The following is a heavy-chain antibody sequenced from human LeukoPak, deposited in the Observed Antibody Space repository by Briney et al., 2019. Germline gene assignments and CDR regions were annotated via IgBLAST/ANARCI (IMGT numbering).Heavy chain of an antibody. CDR2: IYSSGST. CDR1: GASISSGSNY. D-gene: IGHD5-24*01. V-gene: IGHV4-39*02. Sequence: SETLSLTCSVSGASISSGSNYWGWIRQPPGKTLEWIGSIYSSGSTYYNPSLKSRVTISVDTSKNQFSLKLSSVTAADTAVYYCAREGRDGYNWDYWGQGTLVTVSS. CDR3: AREGRDGYNWDY. J-gene: IGHJ4*02.